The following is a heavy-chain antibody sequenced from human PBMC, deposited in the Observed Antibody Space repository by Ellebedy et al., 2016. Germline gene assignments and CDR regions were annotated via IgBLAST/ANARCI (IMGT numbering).Heavy chain of an antibody. CDR3: ARDVSREYDSGWFSWWFDP. Sequence: ASVKVSCKASGFTFSSHYMHWVRQAPGQGLEWMGIIDPSGSSTSYAQKFQGRVTMTRDTSTSTAYLELISLRSEDTAVYYSARDVSREYDSGWFSWWFDPWGQGTLVTVSS. CDR2: IDPSGSST. V-gene: IGHV1-46*01. J-gene: IGHJ5*02. CDR1: GFTFSSHY. D-gene: IGHD6-19*01.